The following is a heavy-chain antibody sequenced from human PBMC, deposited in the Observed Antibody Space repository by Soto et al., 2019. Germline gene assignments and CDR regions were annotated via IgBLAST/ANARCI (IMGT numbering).Heavy chain of an antibody. CDR3: EKDPKKWLAPD. CDR1: GFTVSSNY. V-gene: IGHV3-66*01. D-gene: IGHD6-19*01. Sequence: GGSLRLSCAASGFTVSSNYMIWVRQAPGKGLEWVSVIYSGGSTYYADSVKGRFTISRDNSKNTLYLQMNSLRAEDTAVYYCEKDPKKWLAPDWGQGTLVTVSS. CDR2: IYSGGST. J-gene: IGHJ4*02.